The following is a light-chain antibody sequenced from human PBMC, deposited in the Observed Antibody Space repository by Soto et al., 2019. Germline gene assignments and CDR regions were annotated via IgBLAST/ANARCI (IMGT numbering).Light chain of an antibody. CDR2: DAS. CDR1: QDISNY. V-gene: IGKV1-33*01. Sequence: DIHMTQSASSLSASVGYRVTITCQASQDISNYLNWYQQKQGKAPKLLIYDASNLETGVPSRFSGSGYGTDFTFTISSLQTEDIATYYCQQYDNLPLTFGQGTRLEIK. J-gene: IGKJ5*01. CDR3: QQYDNLPLT.